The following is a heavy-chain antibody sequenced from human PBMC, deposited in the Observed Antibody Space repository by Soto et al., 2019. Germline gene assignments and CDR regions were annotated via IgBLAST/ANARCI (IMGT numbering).Heavy chain of an antibody. CDR3: ATAYDSSGYYPFY. Sequence: GESLKISCKGSGYSFTSYWMSWVRQMPGKGLEWMGRIDPSDSYTNYSPSFQGHVTISADKSISTAYLQWSSLKASDTAMYYCATAYDSSGYYPFYWGQGTLVTVSS. V-gene: IGHV5-10-1*01. CDR1: GYSFTSYW. D-gene: IGHD3-22*01. J-gene: IGHJ4*02. CDR2: IDPSDSYT.